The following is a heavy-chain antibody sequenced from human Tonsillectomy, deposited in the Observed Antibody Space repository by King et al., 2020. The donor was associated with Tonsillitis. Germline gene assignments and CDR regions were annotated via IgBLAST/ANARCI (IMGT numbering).Heavy chain of an antibody. J-gene: IGHJ4*02. D-gene: IGHD1-14*01. CDR1: GYTFTWYY. CDR2: INPSGGGT. V-gene: IGHV1-46*03. Sequence: VQLVESGAEVKKPGASVKVSCKASGYTFTWYYIHWVRQAPGQGLEWMGIINPSGGGTIYAQKFQGRVTMTRDTSTSTVYMELSSLRSEDTAVYYCARVPGAGTGNDAFDYWGQGILVTVSS. CDR3: ARVPGAGTGNDAFDY.